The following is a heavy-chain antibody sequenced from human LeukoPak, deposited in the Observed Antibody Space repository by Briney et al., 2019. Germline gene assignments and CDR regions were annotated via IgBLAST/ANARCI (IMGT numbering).Heavy chain of an antibody. D-gene: IGHD3-3*01. Sequence: PGRSLRLSCAASGFTFDDYAMHWVRQAPGKGPEWVSGISWNSGSIGYADSVKGRFTISRDNAKNSLYLQMNSLRAEDTALYYCARATPLRSIFGVATPFDYWGQGTLVTVSS. J-gene: IGHJ4*02. CDR2: ISWNSGSI. V-gene: IGHV3-9*01. CDR1: GFTFDDYA. CDR3: ARATPLRSIFGVATPFDY.